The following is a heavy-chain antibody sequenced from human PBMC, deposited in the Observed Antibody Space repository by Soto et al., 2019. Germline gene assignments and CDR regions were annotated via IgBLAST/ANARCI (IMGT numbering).Heavy chain of an antibody. V-gene: IGHV4-59*03. D-gene: IGHD3-22*01. CDR2: IYYTGLT. CDR1: GASISTYY. Sequence: QVQLQESGPGLVKASETLSLACTVSGASISTYYYNWLRQAPGKALEWIGYIYYTGLTNYNPSVESRVTISQDTSKNQLSLTMTSVTAADTAVYYCAITRVENHYYGGRDVWGQGTTVTVSS. J-gene: IGHJ6*02. CDR3: AITRVENHYYGGRDV.